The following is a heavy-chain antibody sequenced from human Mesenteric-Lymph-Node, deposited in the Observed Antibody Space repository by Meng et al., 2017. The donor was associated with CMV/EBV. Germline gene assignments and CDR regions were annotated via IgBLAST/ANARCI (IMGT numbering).Heavy chain of an antibody. CDR1: GGSVISTTYY. D-gene: IGHD3-22*01. Sequence: SETLSLTCTVSGGSVISTTYYWGWIRQPPGKGLEYIGYIYFSGNTNYNPSLKSRLTISVDTSKNQFSLKLSAVTAADTAVYYRARWDSGYDYWGRGTLVTVSS. V-gene: IGHV4-61*01. J-gene: IGHJ4*01. CDR2: IYFSGNT. CDR3: ARWDSGYDY.